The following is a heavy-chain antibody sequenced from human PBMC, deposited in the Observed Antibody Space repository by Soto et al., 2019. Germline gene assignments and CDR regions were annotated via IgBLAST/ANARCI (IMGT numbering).Heavy chain of an antibody. CDR1: GFTFSSYG. V-gene: IGHV3-30*18. D-gene: IGHD2-8*01. CDR3: AKVSCTNGVCGDYYYGMDV. J-gene: IGHJ6*01. Sequence: QVQLVESGGGVVQPGRSLRLSCAASGFTFSSYGMHWVRQAPGKGLEWVAVISYDGSNKYYADSVKGRFTISRDNSKNTLYLQMNSLRAEDTAVYYCAKVSCTNGVCGDYYYGMDVW. CDR2: ISYDGSNK.